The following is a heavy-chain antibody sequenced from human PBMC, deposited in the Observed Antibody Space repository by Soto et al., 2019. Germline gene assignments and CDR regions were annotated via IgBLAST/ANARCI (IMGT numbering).Heavy chain of an antibody. J-gene: IGHJ6*03. V-gene: IGHV3-23*01. CDR3: AKVGKGAAQNHYFFYMDV. Sequence: VQVLESGGGLVQPGGSLVLSCAASGFTFNDYAMSWVRQAPGKGLEWVSAVNGRGDSTYYADSVKGRFTVSRDNSKNTVSLQMNSLRVEDTAVYYCAKVGKGAAQNHYFFYMDVWGKGTMVTVSS. CDR2: VNGRGDST. D-gene: IGHD1-26*01. CDR1: GFTFNDYA.